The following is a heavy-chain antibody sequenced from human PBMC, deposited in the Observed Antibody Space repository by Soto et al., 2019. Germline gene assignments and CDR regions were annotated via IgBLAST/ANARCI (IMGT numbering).Heavy chain of an antibody. CDR3: ARVYINEYCSGGSCYYLYYFDY. CDR1: GGSISSYY. J-gene: IGHJ4*02. CDR2: IYYSGST. V-gene: IGHV4-59*01. Sequence: SETLSLTCTVSGGSISSYYWSWIRQPPGKGLEWIGYIYYSGSTNYNPSLKSRVTISVDTSKNQFSLKLSSVTAADTAVYYCARVYINEYCSGGSCYYLYYFDYWGQGTLVTVSS. D-gene: IGHD2-15*01.